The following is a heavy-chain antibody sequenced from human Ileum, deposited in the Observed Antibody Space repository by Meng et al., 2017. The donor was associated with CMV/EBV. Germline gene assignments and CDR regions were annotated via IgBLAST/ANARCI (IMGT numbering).Heavy chain of an antibody. Sequence: LSLTCTVSGGSISSSSYYWGWIRQPPGKGLEWIGSIYYSGSTYYNPSLKSRVTISVDTSKNQFSLKLSSVTAADTAVYYCARDFGRTGAPFDYWGQGTLVTVSS. CDR3: ARDFGRTGAPFDY. V-gene: IGHV4-39*07. D-gene: IGHD1-26*01. CDR2: IYYSGST. J-gene: IGHJ4*02. CDR1: GGSISSSSYY.